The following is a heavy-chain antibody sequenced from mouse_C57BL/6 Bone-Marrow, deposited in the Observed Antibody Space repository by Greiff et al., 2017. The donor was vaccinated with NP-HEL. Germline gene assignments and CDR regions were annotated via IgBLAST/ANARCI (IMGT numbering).Heavy chain of an antibody. CDR2: IDPENGDT. D-gene: IGHD2-4*01. Sequence: EVQLQQSGAELVRPGASVKLSCTASGFNIKDDYMHWLKQRPEQGLEWIGWIDPENGDTESASTFQGKATITADTSSNTAYLPLSSLTSEDTAVYYCTTLGYDYVYWYFDVWGTGTTVTVSS. CDR1: GFNIKDDY. CDR3: TTLGYDYVYWYFDV. V-gene: IGHV14-4*01. J-gene: IGHJ1*03.